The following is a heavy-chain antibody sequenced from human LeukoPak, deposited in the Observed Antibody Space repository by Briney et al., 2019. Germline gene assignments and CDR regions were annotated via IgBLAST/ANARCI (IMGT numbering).Heavy chain of an antibody. CDR2: ISWNSGSI. J-gene: IGHJ6*02. CDR1: GFTFDDYA. D-gene: IGHD3-9*01. Sequence: GRSLRLSCAASGFTFDDYAMHWVRQAPGKGLEWVSGISWNSGSIGYADSVKGRFTISRDNAKNSLYLQMNSLRAEDTALYYCAKDIGKGGVMYYDILTGYYPRVYSYYGMDVWGQGTTVTVSS. V-gene: IGHV3-9*01. CDR3: AKDIGKGGVMYYDILTGYYPRVYSYYGMDV.